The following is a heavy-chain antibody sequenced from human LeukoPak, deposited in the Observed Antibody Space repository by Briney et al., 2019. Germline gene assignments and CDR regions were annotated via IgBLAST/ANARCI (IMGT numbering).Heavy chain of an antibody. D-gene: IGHD3-22*01. V-gene: IGHV3-9*01. CDR1: GFTFDDYA. Sequence: QPGRSLRLSCAASGFTFDDYAMHWVRQAPGKGLEWVSGISWNSGSIGYADSVKGRFTISRDNAKNSLYLQMNSLRAEDTALYYCAGYYYDSSRGFDLWGQGTLVTVSA. CDR3: AGYYYDSSRGFDL. CDR2: ISWNSGSI. J-gene: IGHJ5*02.